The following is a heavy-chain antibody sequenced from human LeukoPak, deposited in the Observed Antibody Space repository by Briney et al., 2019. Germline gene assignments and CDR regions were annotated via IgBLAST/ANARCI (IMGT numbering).Heavy chain of an antibody. CDR2: ISSSSSYI. Sequence: GGSLRLSCAASGFTFSSYSMNWVRQAPGKGLEWVSSISSSSSYIYYADSVKGRFTISRDNAKNSLYLQMNSLRAEDTAVYYCARAVLNYYDSSGYDYWGQGTLVTVSS. V-gene: IGHV3-21*01. CDR3: ARAVLNYYDSSGYDY. CDR1: GFTFSSYS. D-gene: IGHD3-22*01. J-gene: IGHJ4*02.